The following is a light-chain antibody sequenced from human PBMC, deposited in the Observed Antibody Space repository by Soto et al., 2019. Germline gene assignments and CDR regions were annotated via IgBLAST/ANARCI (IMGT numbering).Light chain of an antibody. V-gene: IGKV1-33*01. CDR3: QQSHTMPFT. CDR1: QNINNY. J-gene: IGKJ4*01. Sequence: DIQMTQSPSSLSASVGDRVTITCQASQNINNYLNWYQQKPGRAPKLLIYDASNLEAGVPSRFRGSGSGTDFTLTISSLQPEDFATYYCQQSHTMPFTFGGGTKVDIK. CDR2: DAS.